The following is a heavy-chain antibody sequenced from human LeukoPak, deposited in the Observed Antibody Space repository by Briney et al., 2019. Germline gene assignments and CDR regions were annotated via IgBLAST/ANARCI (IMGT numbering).Heavy chain of an antibody. D-gene: IGHD1-26*01. CDR2: IIPIFGTA. V-gene: IGHV1-69*05. CDR3: ARGHSGSRNYYYYMDV. CDR1: GGTFSSYA. J-gene: IGHJ6*03. Sequence: GASVKVSCKASGGTFSSYAISWVRQAPGQGLEWMGGIIPIFGTANYAQKFQGRVTITTDESTSTAYMELSSLRSEDTAVYYCARGHSGSRNYYYYMDVWGKGTTVTVSS.